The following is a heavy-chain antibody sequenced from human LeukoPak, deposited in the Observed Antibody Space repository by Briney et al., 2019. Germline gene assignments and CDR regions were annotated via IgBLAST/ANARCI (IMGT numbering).Heavy chain of an antibody. D-gene: IGHD1-26*01. CDR3: ARDRGYSGSYHPYYFDY. V-gene: IGHV3-7*01. CDR2: IKQDGSEK. J-gene: IGHJ4*02. CDR1: GFTFSSYW. Sequence: GGSLRLSCAASGFTFSSYWMSWVRQAPGKGLEWVANIKQDGSEKYYVDSVKGRFTISRDNAKNSLYLQMNSLRAEDTAVYYCARDRGYSGSYHPYYFDYWGQGTLVTVSS.